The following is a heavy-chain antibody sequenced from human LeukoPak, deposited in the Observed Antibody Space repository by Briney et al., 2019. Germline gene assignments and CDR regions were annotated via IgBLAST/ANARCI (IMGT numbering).Heavy chain of an antibody. Sequence: GGSLRLSCAASGSTFSAYWMHWVRQVPGKGLMWVSRIHREGTTTIYADSVKGRFTISRDNGKNTLYLHMNSLRADDTAVYYCARDSDWLLFDYWGQGTLVTVSS. D-gene: IGHD3-9*01. V-gene: IGHV3-74*01. CDR3: ARDSDWLLFDY. CDR1: GSTFSAYW. J-gene: IGHJ4*02. CDR2: IHREGTTT.